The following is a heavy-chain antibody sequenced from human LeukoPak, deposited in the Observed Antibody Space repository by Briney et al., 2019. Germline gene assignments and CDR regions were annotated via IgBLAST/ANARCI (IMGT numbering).Heavy chain of an antibody. J-gene: IGHJ4*02. D-gene: IGHD6-13*01. Sequence: GGSLRLSCAASGFTFSSYAMSWVRQAPGKGLEWVSAISGSGGSTYYADSVKGRFTISRDNSKNTLYLQMNSLRAEDTAVYYCAKDVENKAYSSSWYDPYFDYWGQGTLVTVSS. CDR2: ISGSGGST. V-gene: IGHV3-23*01. CDR1: GFTFSSYA. CDR3: AKDVENKAYSSSWYDPYFDY.